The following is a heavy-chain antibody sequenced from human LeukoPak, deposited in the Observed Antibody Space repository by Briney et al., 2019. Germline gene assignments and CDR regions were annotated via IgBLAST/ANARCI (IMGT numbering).Heavy chain of an antibody. V-gene: IGHV4-34*01. CDR2: INHSGST. J-gene: IGHJ4*02. CDR1: GGSFSGYY. CDR3: ARGSLAARPGGDY. D-gene: IGHD6-6*01. Sequence: SETLSLTCAVYGGSFSGYYWSWIRQPPGKGLEWIGEINHSGSTNCNPSLKSRVTISVDTSKNQFSLKLSSVTAADTAVYYCARGSLAARPGGDYWGQGTLVTVSS.